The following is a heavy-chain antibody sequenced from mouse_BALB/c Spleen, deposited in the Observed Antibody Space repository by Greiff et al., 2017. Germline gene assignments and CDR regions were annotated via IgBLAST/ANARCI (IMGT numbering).Heavy chain of an antibody. V-gene: IGHV1S81*02. CDR1: GYTFTSYY. CDR3: TGGNYGAMDY. Sequence: QVQLQQPGAELVKPGASVKLSCKASGYTFTSYYMYWVKQRPGQGLEWIGGINPSNGGTNFNEKFKSKATLTVDKSSSTAYMQLSSLTSEDSAVYYCTGGNYGAMDYWGQGTSVTVSS. J-gene: IGHJ4*01. CDR2: INPSNGGT. D-gene: IGHD2-1*01.